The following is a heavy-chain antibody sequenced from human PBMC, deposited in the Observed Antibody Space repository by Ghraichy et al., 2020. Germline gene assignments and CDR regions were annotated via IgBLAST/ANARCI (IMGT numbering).Heavy chain of an antibody. Sequence: SETLSLTCTVSGDSLSNFYWSWIRQSPGKGLEWIGHINYSGTTNYNPSLKRRVSISLDTSKNQFSLKLRSLSAADTAVYYCARVISEQQATRSDFYGGRFGPRGKRTTVTSSS. CDR2: INYSGTT. D-gene: IGHD6-13*01. CDR3: ARVISEQQATRSDFYGGRFGP. V-gene: IGHV4-59*12. J-gene: IGHJ5*02. CDR1: GDSLSNFY.